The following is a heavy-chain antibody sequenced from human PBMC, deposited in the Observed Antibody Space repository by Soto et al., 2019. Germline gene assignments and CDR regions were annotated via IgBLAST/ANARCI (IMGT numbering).Heavy chain of an antibody. CDR3: ARGQEGVVATH. J-gene: IGHJ4*02. D-gene: IGHD5-12*01. V-gene: IGHV4-34*01. CDR2: VKDGGHT. CDR1: GGSLSGYY. Sequence: QVQLQQWGAGLLKPSETLSLNCAVTGGSLSGYYWCWIRQPPGKGLEWIGEVKDGGHTNYSPSLRGPVTISSDTSNNQFSLRLNSVTAADTGVYYCARGQEGVVATHWDQGSLVTVSS.